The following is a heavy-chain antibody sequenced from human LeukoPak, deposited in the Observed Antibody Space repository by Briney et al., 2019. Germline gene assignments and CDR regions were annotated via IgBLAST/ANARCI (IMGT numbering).Heavy chain of an antibody. Sequence: PGGSLRISCEVYGFTFSEYYMSWIRQAPAKGLEWVSYISDSGNSAYNADSVRGRFTISRDNAKNSLYLQMDSLRAEDTAVYFCARDFSGGWFDYWGLGTLVTVSS. J-gene: IGHJ4*02. D-gene: IGHD2-15*01. CDR3: ARDFSGGWFDY. CDR2: ISDSGNSA. V-gene: IGHV3-11*01. CDR1: GFTFSEYY.